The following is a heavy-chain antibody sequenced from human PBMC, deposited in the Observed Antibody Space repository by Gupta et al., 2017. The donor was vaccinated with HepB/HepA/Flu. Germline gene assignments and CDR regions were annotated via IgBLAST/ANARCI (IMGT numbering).Heavy chain of an antibody. CDR1: GFTFSDYY. CDR3: ARDRSTVTTVAYYYYYGVDV. Sequence: QVQLVESGGGLVKPGGSLRLSCAVSGFTFSDYYMSWIRQAPGKGLEWVSYISGSGNTIYYADSVKGRFTISRDNAKNSLYLQMNSLRAEDTAVYYCARDRSTVTTVAYYYYYGVDVWGQGTTVTVSS. J-gene: IGHJ6*02. V-gene: IGHV3-11*01. CDR2: ISGSGNTI. D-gene: IGHD4-17*01.